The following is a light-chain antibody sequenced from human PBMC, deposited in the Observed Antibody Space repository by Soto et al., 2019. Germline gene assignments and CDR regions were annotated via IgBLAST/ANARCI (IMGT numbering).Light chain of an antibody. J-gene: IGLJ2*01. Sequence: QSVLTQPASVSGSPGQSIAISCTGTSSDVGSFNCVSWYQQHPGKVPKLMIYEVTNRPSGVSDRFSGSKSGNTASLTISGLQAEDEADYYCSSCTTTNTLVFGGGTKLTVL. CDR2: EVT. CDR1: SSDVGSFNC. V-gene: IGLV2-14*01. CDR3: SSCTTTNTLV.